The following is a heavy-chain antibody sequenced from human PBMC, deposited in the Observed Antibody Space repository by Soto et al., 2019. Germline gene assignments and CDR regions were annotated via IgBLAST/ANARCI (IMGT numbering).Heavy chain of an antibody. CDR2: THYSGDT. D-gene: IGHD3-16*01. CDR3: ARGDSQVSSVFDY. V-gene: IGHV4-31*03. CDR1: GGPFPNGGYY. Sequence: SETLSLTCTVSGGPFPNGGYYWSWIRQEPGKGLEWIGYTHYSGDTSYNPLLRSRVTISTDTSKTQFSLRLRSVTSADTAVYYCARGDSQVSSVFDYWGQGMLVTVSS. J-gene: IGHJ4*02.